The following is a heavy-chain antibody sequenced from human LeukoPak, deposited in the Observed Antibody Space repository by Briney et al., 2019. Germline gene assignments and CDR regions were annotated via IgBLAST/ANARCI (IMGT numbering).Heavy chain of an antibody. D-gene: IGHD6-19*01. CDR3: ARAAVAGTFDY. CDR1: GVSISSSNSY. CDR2: IYYSGNT. Sequence: PSETLSLTCTVSGVSISSSNSYWGWIRQPPGKGLEWIGSIYYSGNTYYNASLRSQVSISIDTSKNQFSLRLTSVTAADTAVYYCARAAVAGTFDYWGQGTLVTVSS. V-gene: IGHV4-39*07. J-gene: IGHJ4*02.